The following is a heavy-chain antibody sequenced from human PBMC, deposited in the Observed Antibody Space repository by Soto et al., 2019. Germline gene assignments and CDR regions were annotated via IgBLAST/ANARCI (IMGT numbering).Heavy chain of an antibody. J-gene: IGHJ6*02. Sequence: QVQLVQSGAEVKKPGASVKVSCKASGYTFTDYYMQWIRQAPGQGLEWMGWINPNSGGTNYAQKLQGWVTMTRDTSXXTXHXXLSRLKADDTAVYYCARAHCVRDGCYENYNRGMDVWGQGTTVTVSS. V-gene: IGHV1-2*04. CDR2: INPNSGGT. CDR1: GYTFTDYY. D-gene: IGHD2-21*02. CDR3: ARAHCVRDGCYENYNRGMDV.